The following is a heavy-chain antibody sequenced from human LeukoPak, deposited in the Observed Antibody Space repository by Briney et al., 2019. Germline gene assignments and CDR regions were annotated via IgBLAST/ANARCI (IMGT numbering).Heavy chain of an antibody. CDR3: TRGRYYFEY. V-gene: IGHV3-74*01. CDR2: INSDGSST. D-gene: IGHD3-3*01. Sequence: RPGGSLRLSCAASGFTFSTYWMHWVRQAPGKGLAWVSRINSDGSSTSYADSVKGRITISRDNAKNTVYLQMNNLRAEDTAVYYCTRGRYYFEYWGQGTLVTVSS. CDR1: GFTFSTYW. J-gene: IGHJ4*02.